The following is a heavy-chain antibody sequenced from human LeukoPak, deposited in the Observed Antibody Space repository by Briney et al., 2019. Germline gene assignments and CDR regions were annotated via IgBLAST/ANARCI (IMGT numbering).Heavy chain of an antibody. CDR3: ARGRSGSDYEGNY. V-gene: IGHV4-38-2*02. J-gene: IGHJ4*02. D-gene: IGHD3-10*01. Sequence: SETLSLTCTVSGYSISSGYYWGWIRQPPGKGLEWIGSIYHSGSTYYNPSLKSRVTISIDTSKNQFSLKLSSVTAADTAVYYCARGRSGSDYEGNYWGQGTLVTVTS. CDR1: GYSISSGYY. CDR2: IYHSGST.